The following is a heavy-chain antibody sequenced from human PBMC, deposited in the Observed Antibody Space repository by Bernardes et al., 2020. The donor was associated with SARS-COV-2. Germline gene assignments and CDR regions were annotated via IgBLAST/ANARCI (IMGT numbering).Heavy chain of an antibody. V-gene: IGHV4-59*01. CDR3: ARGRSYGDYVDWFDP. CDR1: GGSISSYY. J-gene: IGHJ5*02. CDR2: IYYSGST. Sequence: SETLSLTCTVSGGSISSYYWSWIRQPPGKGLEWIGYIYYSGSTNYNPSLKSRVTISVDTSKNQFSLKLSSVTAADTAVYYCARGRSYGDYVDWFDPWGQGTLVTVSS. D-gene: IGHD4-17*01.